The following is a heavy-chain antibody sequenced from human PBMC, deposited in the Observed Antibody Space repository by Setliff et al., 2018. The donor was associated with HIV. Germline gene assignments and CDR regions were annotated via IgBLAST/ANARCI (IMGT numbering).Heavy chain of an antibody. V-gene: IGHV4-38-2*01. Sequence: KPSETLSLTCAVSGDSISGGYYRAWIRQAPGKGLEWVGSVSHRGTTYYKSSLKSRVTIAADTPKNQVSLNLRAVTAADTAVYYCARYWGSYPEHFDYWGQGTLVTVSS. CDR2: VSHRGTT. CDR3: ARYWGSYPEHFDY. J-gene: IGHJ4*02. CDR1: GDSISGGYY. D-gene: IGHD1-26*01.